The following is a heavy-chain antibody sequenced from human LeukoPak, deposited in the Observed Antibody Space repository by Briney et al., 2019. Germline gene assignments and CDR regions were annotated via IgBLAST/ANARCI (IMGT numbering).Heavy chain of an antibody. Sequence: ASVKVSCKASGYTFTNYYLHWVRQAPGQGLEWMGIINPSDGSTSYAQKLQGRVTMTRDTSTSTVYMELSSLRSEDTAVYYCARDKYSRSWLFDYWGQGTLVTVSS. CDR2: INPSDGST. CDR1: GYTFTNYY. D-gene: IGHD6-13*01. CDR3: ARDKYSRSWLFDY. V-gene: IGHV1-46*01. J-gene: IGHJ4*02.